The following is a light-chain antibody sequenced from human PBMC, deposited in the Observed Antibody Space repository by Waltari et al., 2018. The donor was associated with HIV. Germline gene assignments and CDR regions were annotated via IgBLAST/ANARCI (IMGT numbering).Light chain of an antibody. V-gene: IGKV3-20*01. J-gene: IGKJ1*01. Sequence: EIVLTQSPGTLSLSPGEGATLSCRASQSVDTSYLTWYQQRPGQAPRPLIYATSSRATGIPDRFSGSGSGTDFTLTISGLEPEDFAVYYCQQYAVSPRTFGPGTKV. CDR2: ATS. CDR1: QSVDTSY. CDR3: QQYAVSPRT.